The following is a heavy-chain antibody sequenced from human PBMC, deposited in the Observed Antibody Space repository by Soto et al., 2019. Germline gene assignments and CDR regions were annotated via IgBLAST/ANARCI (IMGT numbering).Heavy chain of an antibody. CDR1: GGTFSSYT. V-gene: IGHV1-69*04. CDR3: ARDPPGTAGWFDP. J-gene: IGHJ5*02. Sequence: SVKVSCKASGGTFSSYTISWVRQAPGQGLEWMGRIIPILGIANYAQKFQGRVTITADKSTSTAYMELGSLRSEDTAVYYCARDPPGTAGWFDPWGQGTLVTVSS. D-gene: IGHD1-1*01. CDR2: IIPILGIA.